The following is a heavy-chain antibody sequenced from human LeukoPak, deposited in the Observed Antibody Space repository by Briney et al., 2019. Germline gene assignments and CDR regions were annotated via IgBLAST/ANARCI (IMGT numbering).Heavy chain of an antibody. J-gene: IGHJ6*03. V-gene: IGHV5-51*03. CDR2: TYPGDSDT. CDR3: ARSPPILSYSSSPYYYYMDV. CDR1: GYSFTSYW. D-gene: IGHD6-6*01. Sequence: GESLKISCKGSGYSFTSYWIGWVRQMPGKGLEWMGITYPGDSDTRYSPSFQGQVTISADKSISTAYLQWSSLKASDTAMYYCARSPPILSYSSSPYYYYMDVWGKGTTVTVSS.